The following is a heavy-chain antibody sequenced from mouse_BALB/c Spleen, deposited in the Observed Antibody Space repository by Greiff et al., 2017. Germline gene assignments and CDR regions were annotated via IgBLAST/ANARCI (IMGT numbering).Heavy chain of an antibody. D-gene: IGHD1-1*01. CDR1: GFSLTGYG. CDR3: ARDYYGSSYEGYFDV. V-gene: IGHV2-6-7*01. J-gene: IGHJ1*01. CDR2: IWGDGST. Sequence: QVQLQQSGPGLVAPSQSLSITCTVSGFSLTGYGVNWVRQPPGKGLEWLGMIWGDGSTDYNSALKSRLSISKDNSKSQVFLKMNSLQTDDTARYYCARDYYGSSYEGYFDVWGAGTTVTVSS.